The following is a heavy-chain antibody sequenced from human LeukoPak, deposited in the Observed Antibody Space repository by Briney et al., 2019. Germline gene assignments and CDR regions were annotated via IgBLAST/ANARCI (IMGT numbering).Heavy chain of an antibody. D-gene: IGHD2-2*01. CDR3: GKTYCSTVCCHWFAR. J-gene: IGHJ5*02. CDR1: GFTFGDYP. CDR2: IRSKPYGGTT. V-gene: IGHV3-49*03. Sequence: PGGSLRLSCTASGFTFGDYPMSWFRQAPGKGLEWVGFIRSKPYGGTTEYAASVKGRFTISRDDSKTIAYLQMNSLKTEDTGVYYRGKTYCSTVCCHWFARSVQRTLVSVSS.